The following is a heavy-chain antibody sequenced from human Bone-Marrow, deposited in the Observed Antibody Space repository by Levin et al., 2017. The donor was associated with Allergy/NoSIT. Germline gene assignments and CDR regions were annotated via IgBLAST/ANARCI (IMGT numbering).Heavy chain of an antibody. J-gene: IGHJ6*03. D-gene: IGHD3-16*01. CDR3: ARWITVIDYYYYYYMDV. CDR2: IRNKAYGGTT. CDR1: GFTFGDYG. Sequence: GGSLRLSCAASGFTFGDYGFSWVRQAPGKGLEWVAFIRNKAYGGTTEYAASVKGRFTISRDDSKSIAYLQMNSLRTEDTAVYYCARWITVIDYYYYYYMDVWGEGTTLTVSS. V-gene: IGHV3-49*04.